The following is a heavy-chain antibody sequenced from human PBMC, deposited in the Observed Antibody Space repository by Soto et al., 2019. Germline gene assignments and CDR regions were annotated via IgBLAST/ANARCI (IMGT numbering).Heavy chain of an antibody. Sequence: GASVKVSCKAFGYTFTSYAMHWVRQAPGQRLEWMGWINAGNGNTKYSQKFQGRVTITRDTSASTAYMELSSLRSEDTAVYYCARDGGRAVAGQYYYYYMDVWGKGTTVTVSS. CDR2: INAGNGNT. CDR3: ARDGGRAVAGQYYYYYMDV. CDR1: GYTFTSYA. V-gene: IGHV1-3*01. D-gene: IGHD6-19*01. J-gene: IGHJ6*03.